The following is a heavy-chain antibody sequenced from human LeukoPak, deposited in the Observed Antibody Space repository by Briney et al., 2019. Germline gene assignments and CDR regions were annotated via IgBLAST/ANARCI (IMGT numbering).Heavy chain of an antibody. CDR1: GGTFSSYA. J-gene: IGHJ4*02. CDR3: AGYFGSNYYYFDN. D-gene: IGHD1-26*01. CDR2: IIPIFGTA. Sequence: ASVKVSCKASGGTFSSYAITWVRQAPGQGLEWMGGIIPIFGTANYAQKFQGRVTITADESTSTAYMELSSLRSEDTAVYYCAGYFGSNYYYFDNWGQGTLVTVSS. V-gene: IGHV1-69*13.